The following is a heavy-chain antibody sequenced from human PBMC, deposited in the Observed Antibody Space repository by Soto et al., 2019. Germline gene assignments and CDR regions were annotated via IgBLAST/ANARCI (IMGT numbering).Heavy chain of an antibody. CDR1: GFTFSNYG. CDR3: AKVGVAGFGAFEI. J-gene: IGHJ3*02. Sequence: EVQLLESGGGLVQPGGSLRLSCAASGFTFSNYGMTWVRQAPGKGLEWVSALTSGGSTYYADYVKGRFTISRDNSKERLYLKMNTLRAEDTAVYYCAKVGVAGFGAFEIWGQGTMVTVSS. D-gene: IGHD6-19*01. V-gene: IGHV3-23*01. CDR2: LTSGGST.